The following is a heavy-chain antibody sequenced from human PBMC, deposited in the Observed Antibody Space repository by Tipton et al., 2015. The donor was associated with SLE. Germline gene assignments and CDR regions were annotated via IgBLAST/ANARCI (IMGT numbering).Heavy chain of an antibody. CDR3: ASSPPGYSSPDWFDP. V-gene: IGHV1-69*06. CDR2: IIPIFGTA. CDR1: GGTFSSYA. J-gene: IGHJ5*02. D-gene: IGHD6-13*01. Sequence: QLVQSGPEVKKPGSSVKASCKASGGTFSSYAISWVRQAPGQGLEWMGGIIPIFGTANYAQKFQGRVTMTRDTSTSTVYMELSSLRSEDTAVYYCASSPPGYSSPDWFDPWGQGTLVTVSS.